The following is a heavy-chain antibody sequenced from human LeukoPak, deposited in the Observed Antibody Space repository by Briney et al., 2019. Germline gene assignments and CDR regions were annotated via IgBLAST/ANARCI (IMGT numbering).Heavy chain of an antibody. V-gene: IGHV4-30-4*08. CDR2: IYYSGST. J-gene: IGHJ4*02. Sequence: SETLSLTCTVSGGSISSGDYYWSWIRQPPGKGREWIGYIYYSGSTYYNPSLKSRVTISVDTSKNQFSLKLSSVTAADTAVYYCARGYCSSTSCYGGFDYWGQGTLVTVSS. D-gene: IGHD2-2*01. CDR3: ARGYCSSTSCYGGFDY. CDR1: GGSISSGDYY.